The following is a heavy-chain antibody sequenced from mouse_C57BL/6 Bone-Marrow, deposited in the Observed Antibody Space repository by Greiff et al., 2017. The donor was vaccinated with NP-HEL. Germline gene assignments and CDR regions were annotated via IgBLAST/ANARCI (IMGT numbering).Heavy chain of an antibody. J-gene: IGHJ2*01. CDR1: GYSITSGYY. Sequence: EVKLMESGPGLVKPSQSLSLTCSVTGYSITSGYYWNWIRQFPGNKLEWMGYISYDGSNNYNPSLQNRISITRDTSKNPFFLNLNSVTTENTDTYFCARGLFDNWGQGTTLTVSS. CDR2: ISYDGSN. CDR3: ARGLFDN. V-gene: IGHV3-6*01.